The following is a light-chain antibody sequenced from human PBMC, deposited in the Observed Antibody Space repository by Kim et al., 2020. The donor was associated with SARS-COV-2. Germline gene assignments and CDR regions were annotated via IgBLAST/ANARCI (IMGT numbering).Light chain of an antibody. V-gene: IGLV3-19*01. CDR1: SLRSYY. CDR3: NSRNSSGNHVV. CDR2: GKN. Sequence: SSELTQDPAVSVALGQTVRITCQGDSLRSYYASWYQQKPGQAPVLVIYGKNNRPSGIPDRFSGSSSGNTASLTITGAQAEDEADYYCNSRNSSGNHVVFGGGPQLT. J-gene: IGLJ2*01.